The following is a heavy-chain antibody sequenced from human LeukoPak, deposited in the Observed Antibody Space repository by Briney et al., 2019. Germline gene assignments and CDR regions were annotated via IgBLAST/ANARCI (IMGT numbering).Heavy chain of an antibody. CDR1: GFTFSSYA. Sequence: PGGSLRLSCAASGFTFSSYAMSWVRQAPGKGLDWVSAISGSGGRTQYADSVKGGCTISRDNQKNTLYLQMNSLRAEDTAVYNCAKEEGVTMIVVVITEFDYWGQGTLVTVSS. CDR3: AKEEGVTMIVVVITEFDY. J-gene: IGHJ4*02. V-gene: IGHV3-23*01. CDR2: ISGSGGRT. D-gene: IGHD3-22*01.